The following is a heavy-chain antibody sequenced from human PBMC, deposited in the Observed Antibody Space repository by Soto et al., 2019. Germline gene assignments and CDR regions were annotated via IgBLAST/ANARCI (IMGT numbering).Heavy chain of an antibody. CDR1: GGTFSSYA. J-gene: IGHJ4*02. CDR3: ARAPNYYDSSGYEGVDY. D-gene: IGHD3-22*01. V-gene: IGHV1-69*13. Sequence: ASVKVSCKASGGTFSSYAISWVRQAPGQRLEWMGGIIPIFGTANYAQKFQGRVTITADESTSTAYMELSSLRSEDTAVYYCARAPNYYDSSGYEGVDYWGQGTLVTVSS. CDR2: IIPIFGTA.